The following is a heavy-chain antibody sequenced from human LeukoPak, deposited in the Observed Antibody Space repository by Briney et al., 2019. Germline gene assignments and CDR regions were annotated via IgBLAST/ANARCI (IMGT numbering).Heavy chain of an antibody. CDR3: AKGLKLLFSHAFDI. Sequence: PGGPLRLSCAASGFTFSSYAMSWVRQAPGKGLEWVSAISGSGGSTYYADSVKGRFTISRDNSKNTLYLQINSLRAEDTAVYYCAKGLKLLFSHAFDIWGQGTMVTVSS. V-gene: IGHV3-23*01. J-gene: IGHJ3*02. CDR1: GFTFSSYA. D-gene: IGHD2-21*02. CDR2: ISGSGGST.